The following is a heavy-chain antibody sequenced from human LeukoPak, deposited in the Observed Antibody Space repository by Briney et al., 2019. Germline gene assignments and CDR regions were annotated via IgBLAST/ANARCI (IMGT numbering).Heavy chain of an antibody. CDR2: IWYDGSNK. Sequence: PGRSLRLSCAASGFTFSSYGMHWVRQAPGKGLEWVAVIWYDGSNKYYADSVKGRFTISRDNSKNTLYLQMNSLRAEDTAVYYCAKDSSGYYPDYWGQGTLVTVSS. CDR1: GFTFSSYG. CDR3: AKDSSGYYPDY. J-gene: IGHJ4*02. V-gene: IGHV3-33*06. D-gene: IGHD3-22*01.